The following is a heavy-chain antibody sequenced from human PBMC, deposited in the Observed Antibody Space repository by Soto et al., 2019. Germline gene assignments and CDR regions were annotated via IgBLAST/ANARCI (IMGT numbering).Heavy chain of an antibody. CDR3: ARGYYDSSGYYPANYFDY. J-gene: IGHJ4*02. D-gene: IGHD3-22*01. CDR2: IIPIFGTA. Sequence: SVKVSCKASGGTFSSYAISWVRQAPGQGLEWMGGIIPIFGTANYAQKFQGRVTITADESTSTAYMELSSLRSEDTAVYYCARGYYDSSGYYPANYFDYWGQGTLVTVSS. CDR1: GGTFSSYA. V-gene: IGHV1-69*13.